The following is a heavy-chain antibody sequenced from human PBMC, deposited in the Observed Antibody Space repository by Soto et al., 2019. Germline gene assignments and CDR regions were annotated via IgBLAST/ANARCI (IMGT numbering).Heavy chain of an antibody. V-gene: IGHV4-31*03. J-gene: IGHJ2*01. CDR2: IYHNGAT. D-gene: IGHD2-2*01. Sequence: QVQLQESGPGLLKPSQTLSLTCIVSGGSISTTGSYWSWIRQYPGKGLEWIGYIYHNGATEYNPSFRSRVTMSVDTSKNQFSLKMNSVTAADTAVYYCVNTLRGYCTRTGCHAWFFDFWGRGTLVTVSS. CDR1: GGSISTTGSY. CDR3: VNTLRGYCTRTGCHAWFFDF.